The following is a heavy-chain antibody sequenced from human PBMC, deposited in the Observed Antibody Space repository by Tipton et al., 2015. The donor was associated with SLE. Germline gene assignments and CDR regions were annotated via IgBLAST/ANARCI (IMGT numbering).Heavy chain of an antibody. V-gene: IGHV4-39*07. Sequence: TLSLTCTVSGGSISSSNYYWGWIRQPPGKGLEWIGSIYYSGSTYYNPSLKSRVTISVDTSKNQFSLKLSSVTAADTAVYYCARGPRYNWNKTGQSFDYWGQGTLVTVSS. D-gene: IGHD1-1*01. CDR3: ARGPRYNWNKTGQSFDY. J-gene: IGHJ4*02. CDR2: IYYSGST. CDR1: GGSISSSNYY.